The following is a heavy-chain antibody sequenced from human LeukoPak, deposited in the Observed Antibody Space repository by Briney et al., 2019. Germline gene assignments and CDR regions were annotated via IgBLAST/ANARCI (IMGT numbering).Heavy chain of an antibody. CDR1: GFTLSSCG. CDR2: MWSDGTKT. V-gene: IGHV3-33*01. CDR3: ARDADTSAFYWYFDL. J-gene: IGHJ2*01. Sequence: PGGSLRLSCTASGFTLSSCGMHWVRQAPGKGLELVALMWSDGTKTSYADSVKGRFTISRDISRNTLYLQMNSLRAEDTALYYCARDADTSAFYWYFDLWGRGTLVTVSS. D-gene: IGHD3-22*01.